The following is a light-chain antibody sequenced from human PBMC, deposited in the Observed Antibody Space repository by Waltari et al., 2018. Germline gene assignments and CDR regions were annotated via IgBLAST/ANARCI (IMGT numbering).Light chain of an antibody. J-gene: IGKJ1*01. Sequence: ETVLTQSPATLSLSPGERATLSCRASQTVYTYLAWYQQKPGQAPRLLIYDASNRASGVPARLSGSGYGTDFTLTISSLEPEDFAVYYCLQRVSRPPWTFGQGTKVEL. CDR2: DAS. V-gene: IGKV3-11*01. CDR3: LQRVSRPPWT. CDR1: QTVYTY.